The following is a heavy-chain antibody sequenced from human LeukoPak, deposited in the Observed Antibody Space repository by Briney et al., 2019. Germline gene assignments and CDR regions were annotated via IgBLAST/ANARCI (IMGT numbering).Heavy chain of an antibody. Sequence: SETLSLTCTVSGGSISSSSYYWGWIRQPPGKGLEWIGSIYYSGSTYYNPSLKSRVTISVDTSKNQFSLKLSSVTAADTAVYYCARENQLHPFKPVRGRAFDIWGQGTMVTVPS. CDR2: IYYSGST. CDR1: GGSISSSSYY. V-gene: IGHV4-39*07. J-gene: IGHJ3*02. CDR3: ARENQLHPFKPVRGRAFDI. D-gene: IGHD2-2*01.